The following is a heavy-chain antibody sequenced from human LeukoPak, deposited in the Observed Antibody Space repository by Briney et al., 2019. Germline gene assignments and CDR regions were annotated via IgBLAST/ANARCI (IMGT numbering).Heavy chain of an antibody. CDR2: IYYSGST. D-gene: IGHD3-10*01. Sequence: SETLSLTCTVSGCSISSYYWSWIRQPPGKGLEWIGYIYYSGSTNYNPSLKSRVTISVDTSKNQFSLKLSSVTAADTAVYYCASCSGRFDYWGQGTLVTVSS. CDR3: ASCSGRFDY. V-gene: IGHV4-59*01. J-gene: IGHJ4*02. CDR1: GCSISSYY.